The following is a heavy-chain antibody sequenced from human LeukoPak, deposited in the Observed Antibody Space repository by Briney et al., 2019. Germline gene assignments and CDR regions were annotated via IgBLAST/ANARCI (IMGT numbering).Heavy chain of an antibody. Sequence: PGGSLRLSCAASGFSFSSYSMNWVRQAPGKGLEWVSYISSSHGTTYYADSVKGRFTISRDNAKNSLYLQMNSLRAEDTALYYCAKGLGSSNHNWFDPWGQGTLVTVSS. CDR1: GFSFSSYS. J-gene: IGHJ5*02. V-gene: IGHV3-48*01. CDR2: ISSSHGTT. CDR3: AKGLGSSNHNWFDP. D-gene: IGHD2-2*01.